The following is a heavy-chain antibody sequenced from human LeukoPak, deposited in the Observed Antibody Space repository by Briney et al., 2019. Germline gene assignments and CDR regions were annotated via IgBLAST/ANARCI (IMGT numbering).Heavy chain of an antibody. CDR1: GYTFTCYY. V-gene: IGHV1-69*06. D-gene: IGHD2-21*02. CDR2: IIPIFGTA. J-gene: IGHJ6*03. CDR3: ASRTLAYCGGNCYSGNYYYMDV. Sequence: ASVKVSCKASGYTFTCYYMHWVRQAPGQGLEWMGGIIPIFGTANYAQKFQGRVTITSDKSTSTAYMELSSLRSEDTAVYYCASRTLAYCGGNCYSGNYYYMDVRGKGTTVTVSS.